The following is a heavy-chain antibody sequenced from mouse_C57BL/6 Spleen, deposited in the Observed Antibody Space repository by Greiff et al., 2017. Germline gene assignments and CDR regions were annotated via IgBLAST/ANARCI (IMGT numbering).Heavy chain of an antibody. CDR1: GYTFTSYD. CDR2: IYPRDGST. V-gene: IGHV1-85*01. J-gene: IGHJ3*01. Sequence: QVHVKQSGPELVKPGASVKLSCKASGYTFTSYDINWVKQRPGQGLEWIGWIYPRDGSTKYNEKFKGKATLTVDTSSSSAYMELHSLTSEDSAVYFCARRWDGFAYWGQGTLVTVSA. D-gene: IGHD4-1*01. CDR3: ARRWDGFAY.